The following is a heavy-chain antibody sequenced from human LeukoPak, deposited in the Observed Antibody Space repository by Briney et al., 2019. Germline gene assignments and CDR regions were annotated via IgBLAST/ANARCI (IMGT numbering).Heavy chain of an antibody. D-gene: IGHD4-17*01. CDR1: GFTFSSYS. J-gene: IGHJ6*02. Sequence: GGSLRLSCAASGFTFSSYSMNWVRQAPGKGLEWVSGINWNGGRKGYADSVKGRFTISRDNAKNSLYLQMNSLRAEDTALYYCAREPTVTQGGYGMDVWGQGTTVTVSS. CDR3: AREPTVTQGGYGMDV. V-gene: IGHV3-20*04. CDR2: INWNGGRK.